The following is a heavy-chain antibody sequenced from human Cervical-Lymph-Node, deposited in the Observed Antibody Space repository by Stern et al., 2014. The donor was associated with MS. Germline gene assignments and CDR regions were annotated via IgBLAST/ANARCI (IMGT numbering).Heavy chain of an antibody. J-gene: IGHJ5*02. D-gene: IGHD1-26*01. Sequence: VQLVESGAEVKKPGSSVKVSCQASGGTLISYPISWVRQAPGQGLEWLGGIMPIVGTSNYAHKFQGRVTITADESTTTIYMELRSLKSEDTAVYYCARHLGSHESGWFDPLGQGTLVTVSS. CDR2: IMPIVGTS. V-gene: IGHV1-69*01. CDR1: GGTLISYP. CDR3: ARHLGSHESGWFDP.